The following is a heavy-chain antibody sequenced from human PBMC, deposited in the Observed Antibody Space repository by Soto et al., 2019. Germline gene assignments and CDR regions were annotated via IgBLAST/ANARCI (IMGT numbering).Heavy chain of an antibody. CDR1: GYTLSSNG. J-gene: IGHJ4*02. CDR3: ARLHGYSSGWYDY. Sequence: QVQLVQSGAEVKKPGASVKVSCKASGYTLSSNGVSWVRQAPGQGLEWMGWISTFNGNAHYAQKFQGRVTMTTDTSTNTAYRELTSLSSDDTAVYYCARLHGYSSGWYDYWGQGTLVTVSS. D-gene: IGHD6-19*01. CDR2: ISTFNGNA. V-gene: IGHV1-18*04.